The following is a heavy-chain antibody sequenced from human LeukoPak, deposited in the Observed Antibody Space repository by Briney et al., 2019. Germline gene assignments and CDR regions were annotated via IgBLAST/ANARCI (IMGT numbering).Heavy chain of an antibody. V-gene: IGHV3-30-3*01. CDR3: ARYHSIVVVPAAPFDI. CDR1: GFTFSSYA. D-gene: IGHD2-2*01. J-gene: IGHJ3*02. Sequence: GGSLRLSCAASGFTFSSYAMHWVRQAPGKGLEWVAVISYDGSNKYYADSVKGRFTISRDNSKNTLYLQMNSLRAEDTAVYYCARYHSIVVVPAAPFDIWGQGTMVTVSS. CDR2: ISYDGSNK.